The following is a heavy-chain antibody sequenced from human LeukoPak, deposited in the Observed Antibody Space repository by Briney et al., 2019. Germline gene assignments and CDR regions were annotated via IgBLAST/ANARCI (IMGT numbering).Heavy chain of an antibody. CDR1: GGSISSYY. D-gene: IGHD6-19*01. V-gene: IGHV4-59*12. J-gene: IGHJ3*02. Sequence: SETLSLTCTVSGGSISSYYWSWIRQPPGKGLEWIGYIYYSGSTNYNPSLKSRVTISVDTSKNQFSLKLSSVTAADTAVYYCARGRGSGWYKRGFAFDIWGQGTMVTVSS. CDR3: ARGRGSGWYKRGFAFDI. CDR2: IYYSGST.